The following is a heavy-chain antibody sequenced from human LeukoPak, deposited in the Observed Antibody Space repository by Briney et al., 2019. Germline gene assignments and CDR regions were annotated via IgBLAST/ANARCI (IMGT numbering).Heavy chain of an antibody. D-gene: IGHD5-12*01. V-gene: IGHV4-34*12. CDR2: VMDSGRT. CDR3: VREHNIVIPTARTYYYYYMDV. J-gene: IGHJ6*03. CDR1: GGTFSDYY. Sequence: SETLSLTCAVYGGTFSDYYWSWLRQSPGKGLEWIGEVMDSGRTNYNPSLKSRVTISIDTSKNQFSLRLSSMTAADTAVYYCVREHNIVIPTARTYYYYYMDVWGKGTTVTVSS.